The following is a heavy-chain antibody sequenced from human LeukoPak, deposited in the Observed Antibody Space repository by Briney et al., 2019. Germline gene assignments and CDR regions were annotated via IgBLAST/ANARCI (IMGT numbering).Heavy chain of an antibody. Sequence: GRSLRLSCAASEFTFSTYAMHWVRQAPGKGLEWVAVISYDGSTTYYADSVKGRFTISRDNSKNTLYLQMNSLRAEDTAVYYCAKKYSTGLDPWGQGTLVTVSS. J-gene: IGHJ5*02. CDR1: EFTFSTYA. D-gene: IGHD1-26*01. CDR3: AKKYSTGLDP. V-gene: IGHV3-30*18. CDR2: ISYDGSTT.